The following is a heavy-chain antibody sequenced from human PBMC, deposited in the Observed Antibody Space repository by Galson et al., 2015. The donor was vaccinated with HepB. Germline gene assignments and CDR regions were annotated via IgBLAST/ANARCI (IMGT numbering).Heavy chain of an antibody. CDR2: IIPILGIA. J-gene: IGHJ5*02. Sequence: SVKVSCKASGGTFSSYAISWVRQAPGQGLEWMGRIIPILGIANYAQKFQGRVTITADKSTSTAYMELSSLRSEDTAVYYCAREGAGYSSSWWARFDPWGQGTLVTVSS. CDR1: GGTFSSYA. D-gene: IGHD6-13*01. CDR3: AREGAGYSSSWWARFDP. V-gene: IGHV1-69*04.